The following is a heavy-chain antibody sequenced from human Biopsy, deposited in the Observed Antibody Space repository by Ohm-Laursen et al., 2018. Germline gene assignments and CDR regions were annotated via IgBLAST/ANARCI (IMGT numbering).Heavy chain of an antibody. V-gene: IGHV4-4*07. CDR1: GDSISSDY. Sequence: PGTLSLTWTVSGDSISSDYWTWIRRPAGKGLEWIGRIYGSGSTNYNPSLRGRVTLSGDTSKNQVSLRLRSVTAADTAVYYCAREGLDWDNRRYKGLDVWGQGATVIVSS. CDR3: AREGLDWDNRRYKGLDV. CDR2: IYGSGST. D-gene: IGHD1/OR15-1a*01. J-gene: IGHJ6*02.